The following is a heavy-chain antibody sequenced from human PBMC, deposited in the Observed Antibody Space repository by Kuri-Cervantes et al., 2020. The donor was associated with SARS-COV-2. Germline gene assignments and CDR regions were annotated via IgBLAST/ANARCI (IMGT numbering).Heavy chain of an antibody. CDR1: GGSFSDYY. CDR3: ARLYYDILTGYYRHYFDY. J-gene: IGHJ4*02. CDR2: INHTGSA. Sequence: GSLRLSCGVYGGSFSDYYWTWIRQPPMKGLEWIGEINHTGSATYNPSLKSRVTISVDTSKNLFSLKLTSVTAADTAVYYCARLYYDILTGYYRHYFDYWGQGTLVTVSS. V-gene: IGHV4-34*01. D-gene: IGHD3-9*01.